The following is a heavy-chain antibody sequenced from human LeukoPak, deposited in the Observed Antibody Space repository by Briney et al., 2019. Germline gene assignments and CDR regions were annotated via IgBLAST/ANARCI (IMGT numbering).Heavy chain of an antibody. CDR3: ASGSSSSPPDDY. V-gene: IGHV1-69*05. CDR1: GGTFSSYA. J-gene: IGHJ4*02. CDR2: IIPIFGTA. Sequence: ASVKVSCKASGGTFSSYAISWVRQAPGQGLEWMGGIIPIFGTANYAQKFQGRVTITTDESTSTAYMELSSLRSEDTAVYYCASGSSSSPPDDYWGQGTLVTVSS. D-gene: IGHD6-13*01.